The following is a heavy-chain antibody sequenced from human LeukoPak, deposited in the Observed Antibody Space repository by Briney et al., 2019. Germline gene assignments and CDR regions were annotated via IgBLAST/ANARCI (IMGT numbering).Heavy chain of an antibody. V-gene: IGHV3-48*03. J-gene: IGHJ2*01. CDR3: ARDPRPRITIFGANWYFDL. D-gene: IGHD3-3*01. Sequence: GGSLRLSCAASGFTFISYEMNWVRQAPGKGLEWVSYISSSGSTIYYADSVKGRFTISRDNAKNSLYLQMNSLRAEDTALYYCARDPRPRITIFGANWYFDLWGRGTLVTVSS. CDR2: ISSSGSTI. CDR1: GFTFISYE.